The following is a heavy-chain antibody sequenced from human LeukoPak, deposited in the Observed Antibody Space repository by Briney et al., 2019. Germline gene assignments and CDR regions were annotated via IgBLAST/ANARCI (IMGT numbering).Heavy chain of an antibody. Sequence: SETLSLTCTVSGGSISSSSYYWGWIRQPPGKGPEWIGTIYYVGDTYYNPSLQSRVTISEDTSKNQFSLKLSSVTAADTAVYYCARSPGSRYGYDDYWGQGTLVTVSS. CDR1: GGSISSSSYY. D-gene: IGHD6-13*01. CDR3: ARSPGSRYGYDDY. CDR2: IYYVGDT. V-gene: IGHV4-39*01. J-gene: IGHJ4*02.